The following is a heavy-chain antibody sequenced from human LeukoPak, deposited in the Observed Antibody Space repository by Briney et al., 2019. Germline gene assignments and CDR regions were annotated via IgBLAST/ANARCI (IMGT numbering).Heavy chain of an antibody. V-gene: IGHV3-23*01. CDR3: AIMHGYYDGSGFWVQ. D-gene: IGHD3-22*01. Sequence: GGSLRLSCAGSGFTFSSYAMSWVRQAPGKGLEWVSFISPSGDRTSNADSVEGRFTISRDNTRNTLYLQMNSLRDEDTGVYYCAIMHGYYDGSGFWVQWGQGTLVTVSS. CDR2: ISPSGDRT. CDR1: GFTFSSYA. J-gene: IGHJ4*02.